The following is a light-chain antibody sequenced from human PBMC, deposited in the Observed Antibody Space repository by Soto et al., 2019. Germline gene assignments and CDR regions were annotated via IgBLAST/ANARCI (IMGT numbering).Light chain of an antibody. CDR2: EVN. Sequence: QSVLTQPASVSGSPGQSITISCTGTSSDVGGYNCVSWYQQHPAKAPKLIIYEVNNRPSGVSNRFSGSKSGNTASLTISGLQAEDEADYYCCSHTRSSTYVFGTGTKPTVL. V-gene: IGLV2-14*01. CDR3: CSHTRSSTYV. CDR1: SSDVGGYNC. J-gene: IGLJ1*01.